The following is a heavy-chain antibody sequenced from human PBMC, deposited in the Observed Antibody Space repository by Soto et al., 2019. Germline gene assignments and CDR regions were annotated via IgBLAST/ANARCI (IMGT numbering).Heavy chain of an antibody. CDR2: IDPSDSYT. CDR3: ARREITAPYYYGMDV. V-gene: IGHV5-10-1*01. D-gene: IGHD6-6*01. J-gene: IGHJ6*02. CDR1: GYSFTSYW. Sequence: GESLKISCKGSGYSFTSYWISWVRQMPGKGLEWMGRIDPSDSYTNYSPSFQGHVTISADKSISTAYLQWSSLKASDTVMYYCARREITAPYYYGMDVWGQGTKVTVSS.